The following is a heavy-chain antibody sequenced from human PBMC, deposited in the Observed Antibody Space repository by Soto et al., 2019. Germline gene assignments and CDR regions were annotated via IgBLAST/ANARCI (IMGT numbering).Heavy chain of an antibody. V-gene: IGHV4-39*01. CDR1: GGSISSSSYY. CDR3: ARQEFGPAIVVVTATYYNWFDP. J-gene: IGHJ5*02. CDR2: IYYSGST. D-gene: IGHD2-21*02. Sequence: QLQLQESGPGLVKPSETLSLTCTVSGGSISSSSYYWGWIRQPPGKGLEWIGSIYYSGSTYYNPSLKSRVTISVDTSKNQFSLKLSSVTAADTAVYYCARQEFGPAIVVVTATYYNWFDPWGQGTLVTVSS.